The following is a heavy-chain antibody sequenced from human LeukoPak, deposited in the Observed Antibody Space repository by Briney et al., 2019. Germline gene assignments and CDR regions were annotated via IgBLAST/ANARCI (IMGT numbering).Heavy chain of an antibody. CDR1: GFSFSSYV. CDR2: ISSNGGET. D-gene: IGHD1-26*01. Sequence: GGSLRLSCAASGFSFSSYVMHWVRQAPGKGLEYVSAISSNGGETYYADSVKGRFTISRDNSKNALYLQMDSLRADDTAIHYCARDKIVGPTTLDYWGQGTLVTVSS. CDR3: ARDKIVGPTTLDY. V-gene: IGHV3-64*02. J-gene: IGHJ4*02.